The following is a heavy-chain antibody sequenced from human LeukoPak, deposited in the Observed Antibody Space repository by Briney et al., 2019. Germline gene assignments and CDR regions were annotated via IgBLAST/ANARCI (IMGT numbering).Heavy chain of an antibody. CDR1: GYSFSNYW. CDR2: IYPGDSDT. Sequence: GESLKISCKGSGYSFSNYWIGWVRQMPGKGLEWMGIIYPGDSDTRYSPSFQGQVTISADKSISTAYLQWSSLKASDTAMYYCARQGPTYDSSGYYGAGVDYWGQGTLVTVSS. V-gene: IGHV5-51*01. CDR3: ARQGPTYDSSGYYGAGVDY. J-gene: IGHJ4*02. D-gene: IGHD3-22*01.